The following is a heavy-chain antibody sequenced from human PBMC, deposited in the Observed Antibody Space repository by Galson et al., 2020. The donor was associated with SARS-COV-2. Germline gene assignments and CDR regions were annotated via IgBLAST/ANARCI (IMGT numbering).Heavy chain of an antibody. CDR1: GGSLGSYY. J-gene: IGHJ6*04. V-gene: IGHV4-59*08. CDR3: AGQLRRHNYASYGYYGMDG. CDR2: IYYSGST. D-gene: IGHD3-16*01. Sequence: ETSETLSLTCTVSGGSLGSYYWNWIRQPPGKGLEWIGYIYYSGSTDYNPSLKNRVTISVDTSKNQLSLKVTSGTAADPAVYYCAGQLRRHNYASYGYYGMDGWGKGTTVTVSS.